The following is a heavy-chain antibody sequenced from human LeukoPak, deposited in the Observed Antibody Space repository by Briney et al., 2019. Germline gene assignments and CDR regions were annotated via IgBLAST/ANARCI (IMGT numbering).Heavy chain of an antibody. CDR3: AKDMEPRELLRRSPGSPLDY. Sequence: SGSIGYADSVKGRFTISRDNAKNSLYLQMNSLRAEDMALYYCAKDMEPRELLRRSPGSPLDYWGQGTLVTVSS. V-gene: IGHV3-9*03. D-gene: IGHD1-26*01. CDR2: SGSI. J-gene: IGHJ4*02.